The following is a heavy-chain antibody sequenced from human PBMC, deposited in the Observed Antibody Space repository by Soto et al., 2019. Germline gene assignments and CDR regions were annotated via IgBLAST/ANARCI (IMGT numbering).Heavy chain of an antibody. J-gene: IGHJ6*02. D-gene: IGHD2-21*02. Sequence: QITLKESGPALVKPTQTLTLTCTISGFSLSTGGVGVGWIRQPPGKALEWLALIYWADDKRYSPSLRSRLTITKDTSKNQVVLTMTNIDPVDTATYYCAHSRCGGDCLQSYSSHYYYGMDVWGQVTTVTVSS. CDR3: AHSRCGGDCLQSYSSHYYYGMDV. CDR1: GFSLSTGGVG. CDR2: IYWADDK. V-gene: IGHV2-5*02.